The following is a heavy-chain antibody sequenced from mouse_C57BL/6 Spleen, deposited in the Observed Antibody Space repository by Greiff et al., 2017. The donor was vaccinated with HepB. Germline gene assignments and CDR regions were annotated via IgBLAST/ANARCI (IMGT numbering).Heavy chain of an antibody. CDR1: GFTFTDYY. J-gene: IGHJ2*01. CDR3: ARYRHYYGSSYYFDY. Sequence: EVKLMESGGGLVQPGGSLSLSCAASGFTFTDYYMSWVRQPPGKALEWLGFIRNKANGYTTEYSASVKGRFTISRDNSQSILYLQMNALRAEDSATYYCARYRHYYGSSYYFDYWGQGTTLTVSS. D-gene: IGHD1-1*01. CDR2: IRNKANGYTT. V-gene: IGHV7-3*01.